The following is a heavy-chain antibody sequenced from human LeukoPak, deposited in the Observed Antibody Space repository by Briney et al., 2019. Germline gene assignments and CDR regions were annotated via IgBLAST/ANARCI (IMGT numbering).Heavy chain of an antibody. V-gene: IGHV3-7*03. Sequence: PGGSLRLSCAASGLIFTGYWMSWVRQAPGKGLEWVANIKQDGSEKYYVDSVKGRFTISRDNAKNSLYLQMDSPRAEGTAVYYCARDGGNSWYFDYWGQGTLVTVSS. D-gene: IGHD2-2*01. CDR3: ARDGGNSWYFDY. CDR1: GLIFTGYW. J-gene: IGHJ4*02. CDR2: IKQDGSEK.